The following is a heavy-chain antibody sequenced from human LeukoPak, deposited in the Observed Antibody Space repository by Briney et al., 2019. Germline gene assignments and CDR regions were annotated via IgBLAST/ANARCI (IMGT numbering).Heavy chain of an antibody. Sequence: GGSLRLPCAASGFTFSSYAMSWVRQAPGKGLEWVSAISGSGGSTYYADSVKGRFTISRDNSKNTLYLQMNSLRAEDTAVYYCAKCGRGQQLALLIPVFDYWGQGTLVTVSS. V-gene: IGHV3-23*01. CDR1: GFTFSSYA. D-gene: IGHD6-13*01. CDR3: AKCGRGQQLALLIPVFDY. CDR2: ISGSGGST. J-gene: IGHJ4*02.